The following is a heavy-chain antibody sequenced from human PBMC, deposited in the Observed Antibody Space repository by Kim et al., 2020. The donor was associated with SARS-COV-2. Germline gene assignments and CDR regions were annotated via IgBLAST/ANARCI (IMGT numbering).Heavy chain of an antibody. CDR3: ARVGTMIERDAFDI. D-gene: IGHD3-22*01. Sequence: GGYLRLSCAASGFTVSSNYMSWVRQAPGKGLEWVSVIYSGGSTYYADSVKGRFTISRDNSKNTLYLQMNSLRAEDTAVYYCARVGTMIERDAFDIWGQGTMVTVSS. CDR1: GFTVSSNY. J-gene: IGHJ3*02. CDR2: IYSGGST. V-gene: IGHV3-53*01.